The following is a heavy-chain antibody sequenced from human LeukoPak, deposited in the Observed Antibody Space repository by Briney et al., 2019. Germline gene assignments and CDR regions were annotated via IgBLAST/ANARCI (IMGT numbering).Heavy chain of an antibody. V-gene: IGHV4-4*09. CDR1: GASISSYY. D-gene: IGHD1-26*01. CDR3: ARQGGTSFDY. CDR2: IYTSGST. J-gene: IGHJ4*02. Sequence: PSETLSLTCTVSGASISSYYWSWIRQPPGKGLEWIGYIYTSGSTKYNPSLRSRVTISVDTSKNQVSLRLSSVAAADTAVYYCARQGGTSFDYWGQGTLVTVSS.